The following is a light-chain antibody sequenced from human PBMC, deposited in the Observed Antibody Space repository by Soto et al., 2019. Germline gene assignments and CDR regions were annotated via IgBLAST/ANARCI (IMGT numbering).Light chain of an antibody. CDR3: NSYTTSSTLV. CDR2: DVS. J-gene: IGLJ1*01. CDR1: SSDVGTYKY. Sequence: QSALTQPASVSGSPGQSITLSCTGTSSDVGTYKYVSWYQQHPGKAPKLMIYDVSNRPSGVSNRFSGSKSGNTASLTISGLQAEDEDDYYCNSYTTSSTLVFGTGTKVTVL. V-gene: IGLV2-14*03.